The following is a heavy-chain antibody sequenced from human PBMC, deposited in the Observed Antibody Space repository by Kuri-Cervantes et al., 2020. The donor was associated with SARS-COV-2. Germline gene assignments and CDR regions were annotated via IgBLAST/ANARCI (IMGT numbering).Heavy chain of an antibody. D-gene: IGHD2-15*01. V-gene: IGHV4-59*01. Sequence: SETLSLTCNVSGGSISSYYWSWIRQPPGKGLEWIGYIYYSGSTNYNPSLKSRVTISVDTSKNQFSLKLSSVTAADTAVYYCAREGYCSGGSCFDYWGQGTLVTVSS. CDR2: IYYSGST. J-gene: IGHJ4*02. CDR1: GGSISSYY. CDR3: AREGYCSGGSCFDY.